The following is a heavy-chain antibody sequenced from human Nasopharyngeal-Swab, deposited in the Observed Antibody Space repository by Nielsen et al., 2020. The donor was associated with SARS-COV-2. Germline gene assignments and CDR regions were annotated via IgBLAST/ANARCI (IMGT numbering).Heavy chain of an antibody. V-gene: IGHV4-39*07. Sequence: SETLSLTCPVSGGSLNSRGSYWGWIRQPPGKGLEWIGNIDYSGNTYINWSLKSAVTISIDRSKNHFSLEVTSVTAADTAVYYCVRVVETTGWYNWFDPWGQGIPVTVSS. D-gene: IGHD6-19*01. CDR2: IDYSGNT. J-gene: IGHJ5*02. CDR1: GGSLNSRGSY. CDR3: VRVVETTGWYNWFDP.